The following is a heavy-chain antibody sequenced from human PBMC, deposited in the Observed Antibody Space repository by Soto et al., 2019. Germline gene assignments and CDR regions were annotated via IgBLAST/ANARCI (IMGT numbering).Heavy chain of an antibody. CDR2: IYYSGST. V-gene: IGHV4-39*01. Sequence: PSETLSLTCTVSGGSISSSSYYWGWIRQPPGKGLEWIGSIYYSGSTYYNPSLKSRVTISVDTSKNQFSLKLSSVTAADTAVYYCARGRNSFDPWSQGTLGTAPQ. J-gene: IGHJ5*02. CDR1: GGSISSSSYY. CDR3: ARGRNSFDP.